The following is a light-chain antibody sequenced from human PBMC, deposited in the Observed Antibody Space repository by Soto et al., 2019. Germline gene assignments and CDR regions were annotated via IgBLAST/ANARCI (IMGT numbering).Light chain of an antibody. CDR3: SSYTTTDTLLLV. J-gene: IGLJ3*02. CDR2: EVS. CDR1: SSDVGSYNL. Sequence: QSALTQPASVSGSPGQSITISCTGTSSDVGSYNLVSWYQHHPGKAPKLMIFEVSNRPSGISNRFSGSKSGNTASLTISGLQAEDEADYYCSSYTTTDTLLLVFGGGTKLTVL. V-gene: IGLV2-14*02.